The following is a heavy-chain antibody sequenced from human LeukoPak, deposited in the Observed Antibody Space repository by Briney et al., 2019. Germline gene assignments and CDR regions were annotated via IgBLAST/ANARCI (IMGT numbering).Heavy chain of an antibody. V-gene: IGHV1-18*01. CDR3: AIMITFGGGSEGFDY. Sequence: ASVKVSCKASGYTFNSYGISWVRQAPGQGLEWMGWISAYNGNTNYAQKLQGRVTMTTDTSTSTAYMELRSLRSDDTAVYYCAIMITFGGGSEGFDYWGQGTLVTVSS. D-gene: IGHD3-16*01. CDR2: ISAYNGNT. CDR1: GYTFNSYG. J-gene: IGHJ4*02.